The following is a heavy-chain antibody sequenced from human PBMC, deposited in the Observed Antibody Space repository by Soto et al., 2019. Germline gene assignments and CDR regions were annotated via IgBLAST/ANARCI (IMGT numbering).Heavy chain of an antibody. J-gene: IGHJ5*02. CDR1: GGTFSSYT. CDR2: IIPILGIA. D-gene: IGHD3-10*01. V-gene: IGHV1-69*02. CDR3: AGGSGGFGELLSHDP. Sequence: QVQLVQSGAEVKKPGSSVKVSCKASGGTFSSYTISWVRQAPGQGLEWMGRIIPILGIANYAQKFQGRVTITADNSTSTAYMELSSLRSEDTAVYYCAGGSGGFGELLSHDPGGEGTLVTVSS.